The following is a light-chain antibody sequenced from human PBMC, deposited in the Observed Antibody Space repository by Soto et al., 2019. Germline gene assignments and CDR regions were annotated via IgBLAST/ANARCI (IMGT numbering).Light chain of an antibody. CDR2: EVT. J-gene: IGLJ2*01. CDR3: AAWDDSLSGVV. CDR1: SSDIGGYNY. V-gene: IGLV2-8*01. Sequence: QSVLTQPPSASGSPGQSVTISCTGGSSDIGGYNYVSWYQQRPGKVPRLIIYEVTKRPSGVPDRFSGSKSGNTASLAISGLRSEDEGDYYCAAWDDSLSGVVFGGGTKVTVL.